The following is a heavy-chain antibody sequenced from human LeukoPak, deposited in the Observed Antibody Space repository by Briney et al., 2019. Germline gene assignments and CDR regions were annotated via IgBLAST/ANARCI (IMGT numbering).Heavy chain of an antibody. V-gene: IGHV1-69*04. CDR3: ARAGDSSGYYPENLHHFDY. CDR2: ITPIFGIA. Sequence: SVKVSCKASGGTFSSYAISWVRQAPGQGLEWMGRITPIFGIANYAQKFQGRVTITADKSTSTAYMELSSLRSEDTAVYYCARAGDSSGYYPENLHHFDYWGQGTLVTVSS. D-gene: IGHD3-22*01. J-gene: IGHJ4*02. CDR1: GGTFSSYA.